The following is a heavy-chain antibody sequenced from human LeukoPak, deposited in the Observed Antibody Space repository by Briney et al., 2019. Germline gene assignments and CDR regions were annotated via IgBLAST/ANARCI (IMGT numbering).Heavy chain of an antibody. J-gene: IGHJ5*02. V-gene: IGHV1-18*01. D-gene: IGHD2-2*01. CDR3: ARGVVVPAAMGPHFWFDP. CDR1: GYTFTRYG. CDR2: ISAYNGNT. Sequence: ASVKVSCQASGYTFTRYGNSWVRQAPGQGLEWMGWISAYNGNTNYAQKLQGRVTMTTDTSTSTAYMELRSLRSDDTAVYYCARGVVVPAAMGPHFWFDPWGQGTLVTVSS.